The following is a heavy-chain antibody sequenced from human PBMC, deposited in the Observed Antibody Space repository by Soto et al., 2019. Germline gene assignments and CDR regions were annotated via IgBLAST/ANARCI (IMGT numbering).Heavy chain of an antibody. D-gene: IGHD3-10*01. CDR3: ARDRVYYYGSGTMDV. CDR2: ISYDGSNK. J-gene: IGHJ6*02. Sequence: GGSLRLSCAASGFTFSSYAMHWVRQAPGKGLEWVAVISYDGSNKYYADSVKGRFTISRDNSKNTLYLQMNSLRAEDTAVYYCARDRVYYYGSGTMDVRGQGTTVTVSS. V-gene: IGHV3-30-3*01. CDR1: GFTFSSYA.